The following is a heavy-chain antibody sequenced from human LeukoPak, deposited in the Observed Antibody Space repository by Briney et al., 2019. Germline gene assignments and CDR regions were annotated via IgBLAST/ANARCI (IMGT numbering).Heavy chain of an antibody. Sequence: PGGSLRLSCAASGFTFSSYGMHWVRQAPGKGLEWVAFIRYDGSNKYYADSVKGRFTISRDNSKNTLYLQMNSLRAEDTAVYYCARQLRYSSSRRPFDYWGQGTLVTVSS. D-gene: IGHD6-13*01. CDR1: GFTFSSYG. J-gene: IGHJ4*02. CDR3: ARQLRYSSSRRPFDY. V-gene: IGHV3-30*02. CDR2: IRYDGSNK.